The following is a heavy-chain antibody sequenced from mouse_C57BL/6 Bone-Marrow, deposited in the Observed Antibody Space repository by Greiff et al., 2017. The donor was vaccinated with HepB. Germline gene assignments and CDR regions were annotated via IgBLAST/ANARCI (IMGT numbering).Heavy chain of an antibody. CDR2: IYPRSGNT. CDR1: GYTFTSYG. Sequence: VQLQQSGAELARPGASVKLSCKASGYTFTSYGISWVKQRTGQGLEWIGEIYPRSGNTYYNEKFKGKATLTADKSSSTAYMELRSLTSEDSAVYFCARGRGYDSWFAYWGQGTLVTVSA. V-gene: IGHV1-81*01. J-gene: IGHJ3*01. CDR3: ARGRGYDSWFAY. D-gene: IGHD2-2*01.